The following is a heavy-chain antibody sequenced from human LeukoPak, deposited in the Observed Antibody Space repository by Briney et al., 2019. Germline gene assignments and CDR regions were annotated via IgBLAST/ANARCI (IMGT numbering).Heavy chain of an antibody. J-gene: IGHJ5*02. CDR2: IIPIFGIA. Sequence: ASVKVSCKASGGTFSSYAISWVRQAPGQGLEWMGRIIPIFGIANYAQKFQGRVTITADKSTSTAYMELSSLRSEDTAVYYCARGLTTVPNEEWFDPWGQGTLVTVSS. CDR3: ARGLTTVPNEEWFDP. V-gene: IGHV1-69*04. D-gene: IGHD4-17*01. CDR1: GGTFSSYA.